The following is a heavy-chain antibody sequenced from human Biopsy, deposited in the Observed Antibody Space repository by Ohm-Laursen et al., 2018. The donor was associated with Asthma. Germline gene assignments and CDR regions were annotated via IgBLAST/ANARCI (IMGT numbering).Heavy chain of an antibody. CDR2: ISHAGKL. Sequence: SETLSLTCTVSGGSIRTTNQYWGWIRQPPGKGLEWIGDISHAGKLTYNPSLTSRVTMSLDTSKNQFSLKLNSVTAADTAVYYCARHWDWGSFFDYWGQGTPVTVSS. CDR3: ARHWDWGSFFDY. D-gene: IGHD7-27*01. J-gene: IGHJ4*02. CDR1: GGSIRTTNQY. V-gene: IGHV4-39*01.